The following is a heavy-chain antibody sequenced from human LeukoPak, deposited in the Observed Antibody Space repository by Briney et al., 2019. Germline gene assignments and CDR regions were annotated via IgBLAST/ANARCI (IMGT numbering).Heavy chain of an antibody. CDR3: ARGGAVAKRGDYFDY. J-gene: IGHJ4*02. V-gene: IGHV4-34*01. D-gene: IGHD6-19*01. CDR2: INHSGST. Sequence: SETLSLTCAVYGGSFSDHYWSWIRQPPGKGLEWIGEINHSGSTNCNPSLKSRVTISVDTSKNQFSLKLSSVTAADTAVYYCARGGAVAKRGDYFDYWGQGTLVTVSS. CDR1: GGSFSDHY.